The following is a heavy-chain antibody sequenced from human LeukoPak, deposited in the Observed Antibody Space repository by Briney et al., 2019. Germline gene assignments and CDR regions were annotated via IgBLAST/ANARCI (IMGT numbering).Heavy chain of an antibody. Sequence: PSVKVSCKTSEYTFTVYYIHWVRQAPGQGLEWMGCINPNSGDTKFGQKFQGRVTMTRDTSIRTAYMERNGLRSDDTAIYYCARDVRSTDAFDIWGQGTMLTVSS. V-gene: IGHV1-2*02. D-gene: IGHD3-10*02. CDR3: ARDVRSTDAFDI. J-gene: IGHJ3*02. CDR2: INPNSGDT. CDR1: EYTFTVYY.